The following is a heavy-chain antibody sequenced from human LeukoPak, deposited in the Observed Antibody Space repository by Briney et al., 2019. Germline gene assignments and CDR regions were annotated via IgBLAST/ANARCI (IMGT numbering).Heavy chain of an antibody. Sequence: SETLSLTCTVSGGSIKTYYWSWSRQSPGKGLEWIGSMSYSGTSNYIPSLKSRVSMTIDVSKNQFSLKLTSVTAADTALYFCAAGSRPYYFYYMAVWGTGTTVTVSS. CDR1: GGSIKTYY. CDR2: MSYSGTS. J-gene: IGHJ6*03. CDR3: AAGSRPYYFYYMAV. V-gene: IGHV4-59*08.